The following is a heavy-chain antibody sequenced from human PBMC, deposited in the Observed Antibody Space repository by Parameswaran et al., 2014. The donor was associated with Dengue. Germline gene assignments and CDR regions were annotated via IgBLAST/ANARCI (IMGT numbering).Heavy chain of an antibody. CDR2: ISSSSSYT. V-gene: IGHV3-11*05. J-gene: IGHJ6*03. CDR1: GFTFSDYY. Sequence: GESLKISCAASGFTFSDYYMGWIRQAPGKGLEWVSYISSSSSYTNYADSVKGRFTISRDNAKNSLYLQMNSLRAEDTAVYYCARVGSSWYYYYYMDVWGKGTTVTVSS. D-gene: IGHD6-13*01. CDR3: ARVGSSWYYYYYMDV.